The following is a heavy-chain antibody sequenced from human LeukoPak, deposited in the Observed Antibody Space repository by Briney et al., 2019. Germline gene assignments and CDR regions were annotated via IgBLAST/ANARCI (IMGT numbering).Heavy chain of an antibody. CDR3: ASMYSSGWHRYYYYGMDV. J-gene: IGHJ6*02. Sequence: GGSLRLSCAASGFTFSSYSMNWVRQAPGKGLEWVSYISSSSSTIYYADSVKGRFTISRDNAKNSLYLQMNSLRAEDTAVYYCASMYSSGWHRYYYYGMDVWGQGTTVTVSS. V-gene: IGHV3-48*04. CDR2: ISSSSSTI. D-gene: IGHD6-19*01. CDR1: GFTFSSYS.